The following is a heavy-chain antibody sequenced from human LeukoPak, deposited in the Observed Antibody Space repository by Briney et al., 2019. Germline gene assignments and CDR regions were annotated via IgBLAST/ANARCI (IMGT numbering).Heavy chain of an antibody. Sequence: ASVKVSCKASGYTFTSYGISWVRQAPGQGLGWMGWISAYNGNTNYAQKLQGRVTMTTDTSTSTAYMELRSLRSDDTAVYYCAKDAAAGVYYYYGMDVWGQGTTVTVSS. J-gene: IGHJ6*02. CDR2: ISAYNGNT. V-gene: IGHV1-18*01. CDR3: AKDAAAGVYYYYGMDV. CDR1: GYTFTSYG. D-gene: IGHD6-13*01.